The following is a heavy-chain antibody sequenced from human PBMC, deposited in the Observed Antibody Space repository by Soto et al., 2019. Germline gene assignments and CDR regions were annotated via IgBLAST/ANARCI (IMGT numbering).Heavy chain of an antibody. CDR2: INHSGST. J-gene: IGHJ5*02. D-gene: IGHD6-13*01. V-gene: IGHV4-34*01. CDR3: ARVKSSSWYRGWFDP. Sequence: SETLSLTCAVYGGSFSGYYWSWIRQPPGKGLEWIGEINHSGSTNYNPSLKSRVTISVDTSKNQFSLKLSSVTAADTAVYYCARVKSSSWYRGWFDPWGQGTMVTVSS. CDR1: GGSFSGYY.